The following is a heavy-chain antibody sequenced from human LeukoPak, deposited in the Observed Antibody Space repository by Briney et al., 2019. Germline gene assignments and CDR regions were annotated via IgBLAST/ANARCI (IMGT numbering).Heavy chain of an antibody. CDR1: GFIFSSIHA. CDR2: ISGSGSTT. J-gene: IGHJ4*02. D-gene: IGHD5-18*01. Sequence: PGGSLRLSCAASGFIFSSIHAMTWVRQAPGKGLEWVSSISGSGSTTYYADSVKGRFTSSRDSSKNTLYLQMTTLRVEDTAVYHCARTILGSYGVSDYWGQGTLVTVSS. CDR3: ARTILGSYGVSDY. V-gene: IGHV3-23*01.